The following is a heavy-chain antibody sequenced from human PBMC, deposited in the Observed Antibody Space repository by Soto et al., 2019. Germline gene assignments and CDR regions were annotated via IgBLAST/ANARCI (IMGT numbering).Heavy chain of an antibody. J-gene: IGHJ4*02. Sequence: PSETLSLPISISGGSISPYYWSWIRQPAGKELEWIGRIYASGSTDYNPSLKSRDTMSVATSKNQFSLKLTSVTAADTATYYCARGGMVIIPTATAFDYWGQGTLVTVS. V-gene: IGHV4-4*07. CDR1: GGSISPYY. CDR3: ARGGMVIIPTATAFDY. CDR2: IYASGST. D-gene: IGHD1-1*01.